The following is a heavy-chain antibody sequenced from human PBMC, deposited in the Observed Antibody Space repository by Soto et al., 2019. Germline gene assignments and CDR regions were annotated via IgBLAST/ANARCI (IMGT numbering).Heavy chain of an antibody. CDR1: GYTFTSYG. Sequence: QVQLVQSGAEVKKPGASVKVSCKASGYTFTSYGISWVRQAPGQGLEWMGWISAYNGNTNYAQKLQGRVTTNTHTSTSTAYMELRSVRSDETAGYYCAGDGGYGLFDYWGQGTLVTVSS. CDR2: ISAYNGNT. D-gene: IGHD5-18*01. V-gene: IGHV1-18*01. J-gene: IGHJ4*02. CDR3: AGDGGYGLFDY.